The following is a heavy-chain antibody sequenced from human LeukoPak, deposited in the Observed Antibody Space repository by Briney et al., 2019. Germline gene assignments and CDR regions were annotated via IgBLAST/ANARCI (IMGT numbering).Heavy chain of an antibody. CDR2: ISFDGSNK. J-gene: IGHJ5*02. CDR3: AKDLRRIIAAAHPGGWFDP. D-gene: IGHD6-13*01. CDR1: GFTLSNYG. V-gene: IGHV3-30*18. Sequence: GGSLRLSCVASGFTLSNYGMHWVRQAPGKGLEWVAVISFDGSNKYYADSVKGRFTISRDSSKNTVYLQMNSLRAEDTAVYYCAKDLRRIIAAAHPGGWFDPWGQGTLVTVSS.